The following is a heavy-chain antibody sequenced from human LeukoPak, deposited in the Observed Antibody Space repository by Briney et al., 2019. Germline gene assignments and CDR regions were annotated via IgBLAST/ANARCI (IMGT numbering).Heavy chain of an antibody. J-gene: IGHJ3*02. CDR1: GYSISSDYY. V-gene: IGHV4-38-2*02. CDR2: IHHSGRT. CDR3: ARAGPWVVAAIRGHDAFDI. Sequence: SETLSLTCTVSGYSISSDYYWGWIRQPPGKGLEWIGSIHHSGRTYYNPSLKSRVTISVDTSKNQFSLKLSSVTAADTAVYYCARAGPWVVAAIRGHDAFDIWGQGTMVTVSS. D-gene: IGHD2-15*01.